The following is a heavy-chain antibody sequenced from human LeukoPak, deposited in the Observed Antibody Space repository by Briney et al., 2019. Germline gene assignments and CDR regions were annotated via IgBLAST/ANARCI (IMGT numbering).Heavy chain of an antibody. CDR2: INHSGST. CDR1: GGSFSGYY. J-gene: IGHJ4*02. CDR3: ATHRGFWSGYFDY. D-gene: IGHD3-3*01. Sequence: PSETLSLTCAVYGGSFSGYYWSWIRQPPGKGLEWIGEINHSGSTNYNPSLKSRVTISVDTSKNQFSLKLSSVTAADTAVYYCATHRGFWSGYFDYWGQGTLVTVSS. V-gene: IGHV4-34*01.